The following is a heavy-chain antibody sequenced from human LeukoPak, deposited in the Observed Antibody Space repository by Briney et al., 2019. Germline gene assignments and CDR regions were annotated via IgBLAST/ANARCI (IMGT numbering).Heavy chain of an antibody. V-gene: IGHV5-10-1*01. Sequence: HGESLQISCKASGDSLTSYWINWVRQLPGKGLEWMGKIDPSDSCTTYSPSFEGHVTISADKSISTAYLQWSSLKASDTAMYYCARSHSDTFLDYWGQGSLVTVSA. J-gene: IGHJ4*02. CDR2: IDPSDSCT. CDR1: GDSLTSYW. CDR3: ARSHSDTFLDY. D-gene: IGHD3-16*01.